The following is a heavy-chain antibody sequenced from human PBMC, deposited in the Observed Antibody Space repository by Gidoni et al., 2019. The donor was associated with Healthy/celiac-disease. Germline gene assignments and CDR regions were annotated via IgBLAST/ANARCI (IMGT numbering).Heavy chain of an antibody. CDR3: ARSGVRGVPFDY. CDR2: IWYDGSNK. D-gene: IGHD3-10*01. CDR1: GFTFSSYG. V-gene: IGHV3-33*01. J-gene: IGHJ4*02. Sequence: QVQLVESGGGVVQPGRSLRLSCAASGFTFSSYGMHWVRQAPGKGLGWVAVIWYDGSNKYYADSVKGRFTISRDNSKNTLYLQMNSLRAEDTAVYYCARSGVRGVPFDYWGQGTLVTVSS.